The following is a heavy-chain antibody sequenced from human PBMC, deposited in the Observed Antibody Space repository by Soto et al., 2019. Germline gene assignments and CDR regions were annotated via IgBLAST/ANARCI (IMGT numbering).Heavy chain of an antibody. D-gene: IGHD2-2*01. CDR3: ARWYGAAAITYYYYGMDV. CDR2: ISSSSSYI. J-gene: IGHJ6*02. V-gene: IGHV3-21*01. Sequence: GGSLRLSCAASGFTFSSYSMNWVRQAPGKGLEWVSSISSSSSYIYYADSVKGRFTISRDNAENSLYLQMNSLRAEDTAVYYCARWYGAAAITYYYYGMDVWGQGTTVTVSS. CDR1: GFTFSSYS.